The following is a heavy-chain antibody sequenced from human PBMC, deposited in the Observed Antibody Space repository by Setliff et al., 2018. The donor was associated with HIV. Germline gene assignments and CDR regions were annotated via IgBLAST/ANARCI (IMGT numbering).Heavy chain of an antibody. CDR1: GGSISSYY. CDR2: IYYSGST. CDR3: ARHRYYDILFDP. V-gene: IGHV4-59*08. Sequence: KTSETLSLTCTVSGGSISSYYWSWIRQPPGKGLEWIGYIYYSGSTNYNPSLKSRVTILVDSSRNQFSLRLSSVTAADTAVYYCARHRYYDILFDPWGQGTLVTVSS. J-gene: IGHJ5*02. D-gene: IGHD3-9*01.